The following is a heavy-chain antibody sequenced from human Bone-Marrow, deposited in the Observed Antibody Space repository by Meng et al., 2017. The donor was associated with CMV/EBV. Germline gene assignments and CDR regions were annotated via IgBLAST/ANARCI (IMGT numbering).Heavy chain of an antibody. V-gene: IGHV1-69*05. Sequence: SVKVSCKASGGTFSSYAISWVRQAPGQGLEWMGGIIPIFGTANYAQKFQGRVTITTDESTSTAYMELSSLRSEDTAVYYCAREGYCTNGVCYRGDFDYWGKGTLVTVSS. CDR3: AREGYCTNGVCYRGDFDY. CDR2: IIPIFGTA. J-gene: IGHJ4*02. CDR1: GGTFSSYA. D-gene: IGHD2-8*01.